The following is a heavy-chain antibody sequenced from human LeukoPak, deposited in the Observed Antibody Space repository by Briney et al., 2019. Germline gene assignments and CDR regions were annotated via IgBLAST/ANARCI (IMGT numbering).Heavy chain of an antibody. CDR1: GGSFSGYY. J-gene: IGHJ4*02. V-gene: IGHV4-34*01. D-gene: IGHD3-10*01. CDR2: INHSGST. Sequence: SETLSLTCAVYGGSFSGYYWSWIRQPPGKGLEWIGEINHSGSTNYNPSLKTRVTISVDTSKNQFSLKLSSVTAADTAVYYCARGILWPYYFGYWGQGTLVTVSS. CDR3: ARGILWPYYFGY.